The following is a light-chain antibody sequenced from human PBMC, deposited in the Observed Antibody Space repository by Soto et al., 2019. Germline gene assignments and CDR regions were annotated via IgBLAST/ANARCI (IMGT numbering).Light chain of an antibody. Sequence: EIVLTQSPGTLSLSPGDRAALSCRTTQILNGGSLAWYQVKPGQAPRLLMYDSSISDAGVPNRFIGSGSGTDFTLTISRLETEDFAVYYCQLYGSSPELTFGGGTKVEIK. V-gene: IGKV3-20*01. CDR3: QLYGSSPELT. J-gene: IGKJ4*01. CDR1: QILNGGS. CDR2: DSS.